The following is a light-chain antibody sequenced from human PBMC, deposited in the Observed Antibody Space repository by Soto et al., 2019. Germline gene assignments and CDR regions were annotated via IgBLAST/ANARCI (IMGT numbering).Light chain of an antibody. Sequence: QSALTQPASVSGSPGHSITISCTGSSSDVGAYNFVSWYRQHPGKAPKLIIYNVSDRPSGVSNRFSGSKSANTASLTISGLQAEDEADYYCTSSTSRGTYVFGTGTKLTVL. CDR3: TSSTSRGTYV. CDR1: SSDVGAYNF. J-gene: IGLJ1*01. V-gene: IGLV2-14*03. CDR2: NVS.